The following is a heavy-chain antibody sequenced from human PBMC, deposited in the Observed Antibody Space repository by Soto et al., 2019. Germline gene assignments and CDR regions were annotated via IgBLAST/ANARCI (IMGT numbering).Heavy chain of an antibody. V-gene: IGHV3-15*07. J-gene: IGHJ4*02. D-gene: IGHD6-19*01. CDR2: IKRRTDDATT. CDR1: GFSFTNAW. Sequence: EVQLVESGGGLVKPGGSLRLSCAASGFSFTNAWMNWVRQAPGKGLEWVGRIKRRTDDATTDYTAPVKDRFTISRDDSKNRVYLQMNSLKAEDRAVYYCVTEGHSSGWGGWAYWGQGTLVTVSS. CDR3: VTEGHSSGWGGWAY.